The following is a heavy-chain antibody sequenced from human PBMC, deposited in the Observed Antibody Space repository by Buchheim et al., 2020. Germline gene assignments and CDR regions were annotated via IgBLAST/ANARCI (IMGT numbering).Heavy chain of an antibody. CDR3: ARERYYGSGSPFDY. D-gene: IGHD3-10*01. CDR1: GFTFSPYW. CDR2: INQGGSEK. J-gene: IGHJ4*02. V-gene: IGHV3-7*03. Sequence: EVQLVESGGGLVQPGGSLRLSCAASGFTFSPYWMSWVRQAPGKGLEWVANINQGGSEKYYADSVKGRFTISRDNDKNSLYLQMNGLRAEDTAVYYCARERYYGSGSPFDYWGQGTL.